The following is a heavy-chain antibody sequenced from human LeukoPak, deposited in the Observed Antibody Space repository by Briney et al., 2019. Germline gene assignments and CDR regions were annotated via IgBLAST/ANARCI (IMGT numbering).Heavy chain of an antibody. J-gene: IGHJ3*02. D-gene: IGHD1-26*01. CDR3: ARDQSSGSHAFDI. V-gene: IGHV3-21*01. CDR2: ISGSSGYI. Sequence: PGGSLRLSCAASGFTFSSYSMNWLRQAPGKGLEWVSSISGSSGYIYYGESVKGRFTISRDNAKNSLYPQMNGLRAEDTAVYCCARDQSSGSHAFDIWGQGTMVTVSS. CDR1: GFTFSSYS.